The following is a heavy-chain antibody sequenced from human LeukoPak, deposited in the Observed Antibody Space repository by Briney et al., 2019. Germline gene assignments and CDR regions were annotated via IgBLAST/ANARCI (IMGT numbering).Heavy chain of an antibody. D-gene: IGHD3-9*01. V-gene: IGHV4-39*01. J-gene: IGHJ4*02. CDR2: IFYSGST. CDR3: ARLTKGRYFDYFFYS. Sequence: SETLSLTCTVSGGSVSSIDSHWGWIRQSPGKGLEWIGNIFYSGSTSWNPSLKSRVTMSVDSSKNQFSLKMSSVTAADTAVYFCARLTKGRYFDYFFYSWGQGTLVTVSS. CDR1: GGSVSSIDSH.